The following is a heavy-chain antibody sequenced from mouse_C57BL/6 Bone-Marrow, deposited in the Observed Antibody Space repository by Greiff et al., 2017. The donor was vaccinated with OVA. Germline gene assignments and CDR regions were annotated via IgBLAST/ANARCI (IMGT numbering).Heavy chain of an antibody. D-gene: IGHD2-3*01. J-gene: IGHJ2*01. CDR3: ARHDDGYYASYFDY. CDR2: IYPGDGDT. V-gene: IGHV1-82*01. Sequence: VKLQQSGPELVKPGASVKISCKASGYAFSSSWMNWVKQRPGKGLEWIGRIYPGDGDTNYNGKFKGKATLTADKSSSTAYMQLSSLTSEDSPVYFCARHDDGYYASYFDYGGQGTTPTVS. CDR1: GYAFSSSW.